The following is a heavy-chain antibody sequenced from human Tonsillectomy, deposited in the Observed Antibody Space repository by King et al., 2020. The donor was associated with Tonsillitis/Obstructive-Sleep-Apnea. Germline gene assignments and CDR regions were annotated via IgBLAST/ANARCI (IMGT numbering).Heavy chain of an antibody. CDR1: DFTFSGSA. D-gene: IGHD2-2*01. CDR2: IRSKDNNYAT. CDR3: SGGLVVEDDVDY. V-gene: IGHV3-73*01. J-gene: IGHJ4*02. Sequence: VQLVESGGGLVQPGGSLKVSCVASDFTFSGSAIHWVRQASGKGLEWLGRIRSKDNNYATEYAASVKGRFTISRDDSKNTAYLQLNSLKTEDTAVYYCSGGLVVEDDVDYWGQGTLVTVSS.